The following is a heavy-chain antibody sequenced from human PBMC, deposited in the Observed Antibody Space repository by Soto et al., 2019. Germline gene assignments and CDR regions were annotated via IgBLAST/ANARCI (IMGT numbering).Heavy chain of an antibody. V-gene: IGHV3-21*01. CDR3: ARDWGSGWHYGMDV. Sequence: GGSLRLSCAASGFTFSSYSMNWVRQAPGKGLEWVSSISSSSSHIYYADSVKGRFTISRDNAKNSLYLQMNSLRAEDTAVYYCARDWGSGWHYGMDVWGQGTTVTVSS. CDR2: ISSSSSHI. D-gene: IGHD6-19*01. CDR1: GFTFSSYS. J-gene: IGHJ6*02.